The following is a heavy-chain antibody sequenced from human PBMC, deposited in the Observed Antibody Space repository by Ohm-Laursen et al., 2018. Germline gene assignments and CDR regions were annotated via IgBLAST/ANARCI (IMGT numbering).Heavy chain of an antibody. D-gene: IGHD2-2*01. V-gene: IGHV3-21*01. J-gene: IGHJ6*02. CDR2: IRDTGSHI. Sequence: SLRLSCAASAFSLTASNMNWVRQAPGTGLEWVSYIRDTGSHIYDAGSVRGRFTVSRDNAKNSLYLQMNSLRATDMAVYYCARARSVVPGGGGMDVWGQGTTVTVSS. CDR1: AFSLTASN. CDR3: ARARSVVPGGGGMDV.